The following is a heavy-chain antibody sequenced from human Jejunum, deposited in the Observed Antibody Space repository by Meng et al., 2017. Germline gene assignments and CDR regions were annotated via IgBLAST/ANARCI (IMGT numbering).Heavy chain of an antibody. CDR1: GFSFSSYG. CDR2: ISYDAKIQ. Sequence: QVQLVESGGGVVQPGRSLRLSCAASGFSFSSYGMHWVRQAPGKGLDWVAVISYDAKIQFYADSVKGRFIISRDNSKNTLFLQMNSLRAEDTAVYYCAKEGIPMAATGCDHWGPGTLVTVSS. D-gene: IGHD6-19*01. CDR3: AKEGIPMAATGCDH. J-gene: IGHJ4*02. V-gene: IGHV3-30*18.